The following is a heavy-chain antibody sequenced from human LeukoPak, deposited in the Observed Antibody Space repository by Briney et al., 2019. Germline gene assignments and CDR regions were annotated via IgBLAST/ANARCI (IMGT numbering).Heavy chain of an antibody. CDR1: GFTFSGSA. V-gene: IGHV3-73*01. J-gene: IGHJ4*02. D-gene: IGHD5-12*01. CDR2: IRSKANSYAT. CDR3: TRMAYSGYDLCY. Sequence: PGGSLRLSCAASGFTFSGSAMHWVRQASGKGLEWVGRIRSKANSYATAYAASVKGRFTISRDDSKNTAYLQMNSLKTEGTAVYYCTRMAYSGYDLCYWGQGTLVTVSS.